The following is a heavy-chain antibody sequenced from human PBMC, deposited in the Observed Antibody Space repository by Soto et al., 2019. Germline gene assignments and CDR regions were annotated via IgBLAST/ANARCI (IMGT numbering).Heavy chain of an antibody. CDR1: GGFISGSNW. J-gene: IGHJ4*02. CDR2: IYHSGST. D-gene: IGHD5-12*01. V-gene: IGHV4-4*02. Sequence: PSETLSLTCAVSGGFISGSNWWSWVRQPPGKGLEWIGEIYHSGSTNYNPSLKSRVTISVDKSKNHFSLRLSSVTAADTAVYYCARDQESGGYDLFDYWGQGILVTVSS. CDR3: ARDQESGGYDLFDY.